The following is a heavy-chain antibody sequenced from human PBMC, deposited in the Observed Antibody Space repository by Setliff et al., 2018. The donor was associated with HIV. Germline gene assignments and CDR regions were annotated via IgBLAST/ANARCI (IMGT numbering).Heavy chain of an antibody. J-gene: IGHJ6*02. CDR1: GGSISRGKYY. Sequence: SETLSLTCTVSGGSISRGKYYWGWIRQPAGKGLEWIGRIYFSGSTNYNPSLKSRVTISIDTSKNQLSLKLSSVTAADTAVYYCARDWAAPYYYGMDVWGPGTTVTVSS. CDR2: IYFSGST. D-gene: IGHD3-16*01. V-gene: IGHV4-61*02. CDR3: ARDWAAPYYYGMDV.